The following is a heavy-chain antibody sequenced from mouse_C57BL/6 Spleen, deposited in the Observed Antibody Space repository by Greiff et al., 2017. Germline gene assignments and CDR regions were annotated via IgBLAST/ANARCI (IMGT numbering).Heavy chain of an antibody. V-gene: IGHV1-69*01. J-gene: IGHJ4*01. CDR1: GYTFTSYW. CDR3: ARQLRPLYAMDY. CDR2: IDPSDSYT. Sequence: QVQLQQPGAELVMPGASVKLSCKASGYTFTSYWMHWVKQRPGQGLEWIGEIDPSDSYTNYNQKFKGKSTLTVDKSSSTAYMQLSSLTSEDSAVYYCARQLRPLYAMDYWGQGTSGTVSS. D-gene: IGHD3-2*02.